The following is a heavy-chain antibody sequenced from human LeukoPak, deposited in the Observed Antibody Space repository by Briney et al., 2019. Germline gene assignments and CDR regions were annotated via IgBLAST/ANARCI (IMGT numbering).Heavy chain of an antibody. D-gene: IGHD6-13*01. J-gene: IGHJ3*02. Sequence: RLSCEASGFTFNSYDMNWVRQVPGKGLEWISYISSSGTSLYYADSAKGRFTISRDNAENSLYLQMNSLRAEDTAVHYCARDSGWGIAAAGTQHDAFDIWGQGTMVTVSS. CDR3: ARDSGWGIAAAGTQHDAFDI. CDR2: ISSSGTSL. CDR1: GFTFNSYD. V-gene: IGHV3-48*03.